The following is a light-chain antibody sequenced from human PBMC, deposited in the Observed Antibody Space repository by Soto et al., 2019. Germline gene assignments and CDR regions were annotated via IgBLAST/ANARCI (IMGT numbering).Light chain of an antibody. CDR1: QSLIHSDGNTY. V-gene: IGKV2-30*02. CDR3: LQGTHWPWT. J-gene: IGKJ1*01. CDR2: EVS. Sequence: VVMTQSPLSLPVTLGQPASISCRSSQSLIHSDGNTYLNWFQQGPGQSPRRRIYEVSDRDSGVPARFRGSGSGTEFTLQISSVEAAAVGVYCCLQGTHWPWTFGPWNEV.